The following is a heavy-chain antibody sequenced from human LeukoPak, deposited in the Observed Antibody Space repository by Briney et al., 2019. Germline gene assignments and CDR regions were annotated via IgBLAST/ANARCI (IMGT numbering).Heavy chain of an antibody. D-gene: IGHD5-18*01. J-gene: IGHJ4*02. CDR3: ARLGPSYGGDPYYFDY. V-gene: IGHV5-51*01. CDR2: IYPGDSDT. CDR1: GYSFTSYW. Sequence: GEALQISCQGSGYSFTSYWIGWVRPMPGKGLEWMGIIYPGDSDTRYSPSFQGQVTISADKSISTAYLQWGSLKASDTAMYYCARLGPSYGGDPYYFDYWGQGTLVTVSS.